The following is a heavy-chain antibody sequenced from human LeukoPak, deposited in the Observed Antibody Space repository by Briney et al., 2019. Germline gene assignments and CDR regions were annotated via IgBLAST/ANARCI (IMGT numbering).Heavy chain of an antibody. CDR1: GGSFSGYY. D-gene: IGHD3-22*01. CDR2: INHSGST. J-gene: IGHJ4*02. Sequence: SETLSLTCAVYGGSFSGYYWSWIRQPPGKGLEWIGEINHSGSTNYNPSLKSRVTISVDTSKNQFSLKLSSVTAADTAVYYCARVVITYFDYWGQGTLVTVSS. V-gene: IGHV4-34*01. CDR3: ARVVITYFDY.